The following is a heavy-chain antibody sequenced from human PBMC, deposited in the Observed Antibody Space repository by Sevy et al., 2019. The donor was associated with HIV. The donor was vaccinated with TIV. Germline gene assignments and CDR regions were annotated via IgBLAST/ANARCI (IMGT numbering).Heavy chain of an antibody. D-gene: IGHD3-22*01. J-gene: IGHJ4*02. CDR3: ARVPPYYDSNVSDF. V-gene: IGHV3-48*02. CDR2: ISGTGNTI. Sequence: GESLKISCAASGFTFSSHSMNWVRQTPGKGLEWISYISGTGNTIYYADSLKGRFTISRDNAKDSLYLQLKSLRDEDTAIYNCARVPPYYDSNVSDFWGQGRLVTVSS. CDR1: GFTFSSHS.